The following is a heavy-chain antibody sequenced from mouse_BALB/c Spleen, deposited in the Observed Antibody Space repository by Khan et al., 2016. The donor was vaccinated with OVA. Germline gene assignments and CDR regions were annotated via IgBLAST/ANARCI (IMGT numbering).Heavy chain of an antibody. J-gene: IGHJ3*01. CDR1: GFTFSSYS. V-gene: IGHV5-6*01. Sequence: EVKLLESGGDSVKPGGSLKLSCAASGFTFSSYSMSWVRQTPDKRLEWVATMSSGGDYTYYPDSVKGRFTISRDNAKNTLYLQMSSLRSEDTAMYYCASHLTGSFAYWGQGTLGTVSA. CDR2: MSSGGDYT. D-gene: IGHD4-1*01. CDR3: ASHLTGSFAY.